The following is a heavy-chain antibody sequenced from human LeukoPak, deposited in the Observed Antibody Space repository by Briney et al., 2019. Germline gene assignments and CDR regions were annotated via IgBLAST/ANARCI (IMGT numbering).Heavy chain of an antibody. V-gene: IGHV1-69*02. D-gene: IGHD6-13*01. CDR1: GGTFSSYT. J-gene: IGHJ4*02. CDR2: IIPILGIA. Sequence: EASVKVSCKASGGTFSSYTISWVRQAPGQGLEWMGRIIPILGIANYAQKFQGRVTITADKSTSTAYMELGSLRSEDTAVYYCARTGIAAAGPIDYWGQGTLVTVSS. CDR3: ARTGIAAAGPIDY.